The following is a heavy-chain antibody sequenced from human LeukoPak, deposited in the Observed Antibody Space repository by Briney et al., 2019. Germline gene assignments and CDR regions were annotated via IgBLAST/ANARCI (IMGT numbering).Heavy chain of an antibody. V-gene: IGHV3-13*01. Sequence: GGSLRLSCAASGFTFSSYDMHWVRQATGKGLEWVSAIGTAGDTYYPGSVKGRFTISRENAKNSLYLQMNSLRAGDTAVYYCARSRYYYGSGIFDYWGQGTLVTVSS. D-gene: IGHD3-10*01. CDR2: IGTAGDT. CDR3: ARSRYYYGSGIFDY. CDR1: GFTFSSYD. J-gene: IGHJ4*02.